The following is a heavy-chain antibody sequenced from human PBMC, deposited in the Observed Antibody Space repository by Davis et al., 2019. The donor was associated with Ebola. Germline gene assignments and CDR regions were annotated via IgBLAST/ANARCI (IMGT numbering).Heavy chain of an antibody. D-gene: IGHD4-17*01. J-gene: IGHJ6*02. CDR1: GYTFTRFA. Sequence: AASVKVSCKASGYTFTRFALHWVRQAPGQRLEWMGWINAGNGNTIYSQNFQGRVTITRDTSASTVYMELSSLRSEDTAVYYCAGNSVTTHLDYYGMDVWGQGTTVTVSS. CDR2: INAGNGNT. CDR3: AGNSVTTHLDYYGMDV. V-gene: IGHV1-3*01.